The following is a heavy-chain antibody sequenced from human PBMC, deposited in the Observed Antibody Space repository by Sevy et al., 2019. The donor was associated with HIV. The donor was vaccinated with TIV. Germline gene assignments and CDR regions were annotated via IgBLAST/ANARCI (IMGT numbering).Heavy chain of an antibody. V-gene: IGHV3-7*01. CDR1: GFTFSKYS. D-gene: IGHD6-6*01. CDR3: ATDLFSSSSADVFDI. J-gene: IGHJ3*02. CDR2: IKQDGSGK. Sequence: GGSLRLSCAASGFTFSKYSMSWVRQPPGKGLEWVANIKQDGSGKNYVDSVKGRFTISRDNARNSLFLELNSLKVEDTAVYYCATDLFSSSSADVFDIWGQGTMVTVSS.